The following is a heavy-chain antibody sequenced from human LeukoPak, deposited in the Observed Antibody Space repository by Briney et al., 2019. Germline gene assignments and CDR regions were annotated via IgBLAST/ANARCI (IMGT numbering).Heavy chain of an antibody. CDR2: IYHSGST. CDR1: GDSISSGYY. CDR3: ARGCHYYDSSGYKKAFDI. V-gene: IGHV4-38-2*01. J-gene: IGHJ3*02. Sequence: SETLSLTCAVSGDSISSGYYWCCFRQPPGKGLEWIGSIYHSGSTYYNPSLKSRVTISVDTSKNQFSLKLSSVTAADTAVYYCARGCHYYDSSGYKKAFDIWGQGTMVTVSS. D-gene: IGHD3-22*01.